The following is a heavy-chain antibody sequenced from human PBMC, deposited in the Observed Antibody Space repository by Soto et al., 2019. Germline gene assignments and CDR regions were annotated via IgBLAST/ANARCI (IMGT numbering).Heavy chain of an antibody. Sequence: EVQLLESGGGLVQPGGSLRLSCAASGFTFSSYAMSWVRQAPGKGLEWVSAISSSGSSTYYADSVKGRFTISRDNSKNPLYLQMNSLRAEDTAVYYCAPGNGNYYYYGMDVWGQGTTVTVSS. V-gene: IGHV3-23*01. D-gene: IGHD1-1*01. J-gene: IGHJ6*02. CDR2: ISSSGSST. CDR3: APGNGNYYYYGMDV. CDR1: GFTFSSYA.